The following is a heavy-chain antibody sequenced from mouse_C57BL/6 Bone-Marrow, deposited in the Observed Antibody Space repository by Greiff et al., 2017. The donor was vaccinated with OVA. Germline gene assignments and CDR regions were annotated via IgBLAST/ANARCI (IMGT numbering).Heavy chain of an antibody. Sequence: EVKLMESGAELVRPGASVKLSCTASGFNIKDDYMHWVKERPEQGLELIGWIDPENGDTEYASKFQGKATITADTSSKTVYLHLSSLTSEDTAVYYCTTYRYWGQGTTLTVSS. CDR1: GFNIKDDY. CDR3: TTYRY. CDR2: IDPENGDT. V-gene: IGHV14-4*01. J-gene: IGHJ2*01.